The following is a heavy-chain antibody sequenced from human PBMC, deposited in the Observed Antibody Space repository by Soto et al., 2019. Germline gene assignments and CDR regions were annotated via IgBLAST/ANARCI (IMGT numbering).Heavy chain of an antibody. Sequence: EVQLLESGGGLVQPGGSLRLSCVASGFTFSSYAMSWVRQAPGKGQEWVSAITGSGGSTYYADSVKGRFTISRDNSKNTLYLQMNSLRPDDAAVYHCTKGSSASRPYYIDYSGQGTLVTVSS. V-gene: IGHV3-23*01. CDR1: GFTFSSYA. J-gene: IGHJ4*02. D-gene: IGHD3-22*01. CDR2: ITGSGGST. CDR3: TKGSSASRPYYIDY.